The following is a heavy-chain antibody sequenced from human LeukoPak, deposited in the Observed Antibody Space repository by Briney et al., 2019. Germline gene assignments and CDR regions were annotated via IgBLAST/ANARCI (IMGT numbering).Heavy chain of an antibody. D-gene: IGHD6-13*01. J-gene: IGHJ4*02. CDR2: INHSGST. CDR1: GGSFSGYY. Sequence: SETLSLTCAVYGGSFSGYYWSWIRQPPGKGLGWIGEINHSGSTNYNPSLKSRVTISVDTSKNQFSLKLSSVTAADTAVYYCARIGSSSQCYFDYWGQGTLVTVSS. V-gene: IGHV4-34*01. CDR3: ARIGSSSQCYFDY.